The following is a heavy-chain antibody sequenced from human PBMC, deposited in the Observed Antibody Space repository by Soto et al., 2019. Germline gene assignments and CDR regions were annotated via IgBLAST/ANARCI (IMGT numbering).Heavy chain of an antibody. CDR2: ISYDGSNK. V-gene: IGHV3-30-3*01. CDR1: GLTFRSFA. D-gene: IGHD2-2*01. CDR3: ARDSAERYQLLESNWFDP. Sequence: PGGPLRLSFAASGLTFRSFAMHWVRQAQGKGLEWVAVISYDGSNKYYADSVKGRFTISRDNSKNTLYLQMNSLRAEDTAVYYCARDSAERYQLLESNWFDPWGQGTLVTVSS. J-gene: IGHJ5*02.